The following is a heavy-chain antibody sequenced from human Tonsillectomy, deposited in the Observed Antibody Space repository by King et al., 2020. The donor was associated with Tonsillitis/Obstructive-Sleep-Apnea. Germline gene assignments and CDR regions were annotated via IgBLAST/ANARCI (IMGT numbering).Heavy chain of an antibody. V-gene: IGHV1-3*01. J-gene: IGHJ3*02. CDR1: GYTFTSYP. CDR3: ARGGLYGDGAFEI. Sequence: VQLVQSGAEVKKPGASVKVSCKASGYTFTSYPIHWVRQAPGQRLEWMGWINAGNGNTKYSQKFQGRVTITRDTSASTAYMELSSLRSEDTTVYYCARGGLYGDGAFEIWGQGTMVTVSS. D-gene: IGHD4-17*01. CDR2: INAGNGNT.